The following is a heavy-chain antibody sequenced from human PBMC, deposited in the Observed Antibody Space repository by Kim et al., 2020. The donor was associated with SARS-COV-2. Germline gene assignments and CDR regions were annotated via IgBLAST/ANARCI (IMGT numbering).Heavy chain of an antibody. CDR2: IGTGGDT. J-gene: IGHJ2*01. D-gene: IGHD6-25*01. Sequence: RGSLRLSCAASGFTFSSYDFHWVRQVTGKGLEWVSAIGTGGDTYYPGSVKGRFTISRENAKNSLYLQMNSLRAGDTAVYYCAREGRDYSSGWNDWYFDLWGRGTLVTVSS. V-gene: IGHV3-13*01. CDR3: AREGRDYSSGWNDWYFDL. CDR1: GFTFSSYD.